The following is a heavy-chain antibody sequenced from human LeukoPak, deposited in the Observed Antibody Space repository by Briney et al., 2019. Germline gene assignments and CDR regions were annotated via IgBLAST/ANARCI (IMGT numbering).Heavy chain of an antibody. CDR3: VRGLGDY. CDR1: GFSLSSYW. CDR2: IDIDGRII. J-gene: IGHJ4*02. Sequence: GGSLRLSCAASGFSLSSYWMHWVRQAPGKALVWVARIDIDGRIITHAESVKGRFTISRDNAKNTVYLQMNDMRDEGTATYYCVRGLGDYWGQGTLVTVSS. V-gene: IGHV3-74*03.